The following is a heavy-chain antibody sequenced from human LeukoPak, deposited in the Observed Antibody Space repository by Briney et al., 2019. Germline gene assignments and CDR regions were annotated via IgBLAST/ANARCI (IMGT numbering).Heavy chain of an antibody. CDR2: TYYRSKWYN. CDR1: GDSVSSNSAL. Sequence: SQTLSLACAVSGDSVSSNSALWNWIRQCPLRGLEWLGRTYYRSKWYNDYAVSVKSRITINPDTSENQFSLQLNSVTPEDTAVYYCAKGGRITMLRGVQRDHYFDYWGQGTLVTVSS. D-gene: IGHD3-10*01. V-gene: IGHV6-1*01. CDR3: AKGGRITMLRGVQRDHYFDY. J-gene: IGHJ4*02.